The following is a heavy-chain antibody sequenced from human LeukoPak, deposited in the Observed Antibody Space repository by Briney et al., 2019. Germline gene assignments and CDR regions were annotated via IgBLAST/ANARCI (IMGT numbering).Heavy chain of an antibody. CDR3: ARHLSDDYAWSDV. J-gene: IGHJ6*02. D-gene: IGHD4-17*01. Sequence: PSETLSLTCPVSGGSISNYYWSWIRQPPGKGLEWIGYISYRGSTNYNPSLKSRVTLSVDTSKNQFSLRLRSVTAADTAIYYCARHLSDDYAWSDVWGQGTTVTVSS. V-gene: IGHV4-59*08. CDR2: ISYRGST. CDR1: GGSISNYY.